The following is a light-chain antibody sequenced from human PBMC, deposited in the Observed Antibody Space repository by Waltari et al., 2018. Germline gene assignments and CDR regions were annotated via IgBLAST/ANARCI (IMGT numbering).Light chain of an antibody. V-gene: IGKV2-28*01. CDR2: LGS. Sequence: DIVMTQSPLSLPVTPGEPASISCRSSQSLLHSNGYNYLDWYLQKPGQSPQLLIYLGSNRASGVPDRFSGSGSGTDFTLKISRVSADRKDVGVYYCMQALQTPRTFGPGTKVDIK. CDR3: MQALQTPRT. J-gene: IGKJ3*01. CDR1: QSLLHSNGYNY.